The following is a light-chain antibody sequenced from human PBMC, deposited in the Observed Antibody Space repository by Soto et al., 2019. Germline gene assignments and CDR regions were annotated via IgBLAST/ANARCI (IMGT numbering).Light chain of an antibody. J-gene: IGKJ1*01. Sequence: EIVMTQSPATLSVSPGERATLSCRASQSVSSKLAWYQQKPGQGPRLLIYGASTRATGIPDRFSASGSGTEFTLTISSLQSEDFAVYYFQHYSTWLWTFGQGTKVEIK. CDR2: GAS. V-gene: IGKV3-15*01. CDR3: QHYSTWLWT. CDR1: QSVSSK.